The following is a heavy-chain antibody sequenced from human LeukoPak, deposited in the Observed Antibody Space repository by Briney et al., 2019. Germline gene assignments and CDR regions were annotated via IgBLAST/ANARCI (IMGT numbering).Heavy chain of an antibody. CDR3: ARGRPYYDILTGYYLYYYYYYMDV. CDR2: INPNSGGT. V-gene: IGHV1-2*02. Sequence: ASVKVSCKASGYTFTGYYMHWVRQAPGQGLEWMGWINPNSGGTNYAQKYQGRVTMTRNTSIHTAYMVLSSLRSEDTAVYYCARGRPYYDILTGYYLYYYYYYMDVWGKGTTVTISS. D-gene: IGHD3-9*01. J-gene: IGHJ6*03. CDR1: GYTFTGYY.